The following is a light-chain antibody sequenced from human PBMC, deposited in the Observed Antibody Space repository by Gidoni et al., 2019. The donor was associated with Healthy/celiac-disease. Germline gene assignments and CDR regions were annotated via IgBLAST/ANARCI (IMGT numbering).Light chain of an antibody. CDR1: SSNIGSNT. Sequence: QSVLTQPPSASRTPGQRVTISCSGSSSNIGSNTVNWYQQLPGTAPKLLIYSNNQRPSGVPDRFSGSKSGTSASLAISGLQSEDEADYYCAAWDDSLNGGVFGGGTKLTVL. J-gene: IGLJ3*02. V-gene: IGLV1-44*01. CDR3: AAWDDSLNGGV. CDR2: SNN.